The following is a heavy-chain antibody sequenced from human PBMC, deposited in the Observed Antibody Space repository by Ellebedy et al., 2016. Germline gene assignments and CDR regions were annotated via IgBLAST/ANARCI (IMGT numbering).Heavy chain of an antibody. J-gene: IGHJ5*02. V-gene: IGHV4-34*01. CDR1: GGSFSGYY. CDR3: ARGRKIVVVITTKRVPAFDP. D-gene: IGHD3-22*01. CDR2: INHSGST. Sequence: SETLSLTCAVYGGSFSGYYWSWIRQPPGKGPEWIGEINHSGSTNYNPSLKSRVTISVDTSKNQFSLKLSSVTAADTAVYYCARGRKIVVVITTKRVPAFDPWGQGTLVTVSS.